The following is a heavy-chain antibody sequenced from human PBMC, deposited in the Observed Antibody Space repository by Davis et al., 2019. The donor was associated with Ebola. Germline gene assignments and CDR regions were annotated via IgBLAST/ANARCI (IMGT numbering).Heavy chain of an antibody. D-gene: IGHD4-23*01. J-gene: IGHJ2*01. Sequence: ASVKVSCKASGYTFINNDINWVRQATGQGLEWMGWINPNSGDTNYAQKFQGWVTMTRDTSISTAYMDVSRLTSDDTAVYYCARGCRATVLMGEWYFDLWGRGTLVTVSS. CDR1: GYTFINND. CDR2: INPNSGDT. V-gene: IGHV1-2*04. CDR3: ARGCRATVLMGEWYFDL.